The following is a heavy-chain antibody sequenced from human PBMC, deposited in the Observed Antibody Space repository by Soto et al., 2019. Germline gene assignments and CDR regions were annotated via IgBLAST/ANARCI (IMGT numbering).Heavy chain of an antibody. D-gene: IGHD6-13*01. CDR1: GGTFSSYF. J-gene: IGHJ6*02. CDR3: ARETPSAAAAYYYYGLHV. Sequence: QVQQVQSGAEVKKAGSSVKVSCKVSGGTFSSYFINWVRQAPGQGLEWVGGIIPVFGTGSYAEKFQGRVTITADESTSTAYMELSRLRSDDTAVYYCARETPSAAAAYYYYGLHVWGQGTTVTVPS. V-gene: IGHV1-69*01. CDR2: IIPVFGTG.